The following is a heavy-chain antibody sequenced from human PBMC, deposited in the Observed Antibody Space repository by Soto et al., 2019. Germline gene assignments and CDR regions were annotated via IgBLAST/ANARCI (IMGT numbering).Heavy chain of an antibody. CDR3: ARGGHARRVDV. CDR2: ISGSGTTT. J-gene: IGHJ6*02. CDR1: EFTFSDYY. Sequence: QVQLVESGGGLVKPGGSLRLSCTTSEFTFSDYYMTWIRQAPGKGLEWVSYISGSGTTTYYADSVKGRFTISRDNAKNSLYLQMDSLRAEDTAVYYCARGGHARRVDVWGQGTTVTVSS. V-gene: IGHV3-11*01.